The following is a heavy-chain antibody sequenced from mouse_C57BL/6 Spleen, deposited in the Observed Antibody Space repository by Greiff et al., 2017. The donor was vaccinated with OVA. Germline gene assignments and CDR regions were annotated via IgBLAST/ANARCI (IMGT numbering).Heavy chain of an antibody. CDR3: ARSGIRAWFAY. Sequence: VQLQESGAELVRPGASVKLSCKASGYTFTDYYINWVKQRPGQGLEWIARIYPGSGNTYYNEKFKGKATLTAEKSSSTAYMQLSSLTSEYAAVYFCARSGIRAWFAYWGQGTLVTVSA. V-gene: IGHV1-76*01. CDR2: IYPGSGNT. J-gene: IGHJ3*01. D-gene: IGHD5-2*01. CDR1: GYTFTDYY.